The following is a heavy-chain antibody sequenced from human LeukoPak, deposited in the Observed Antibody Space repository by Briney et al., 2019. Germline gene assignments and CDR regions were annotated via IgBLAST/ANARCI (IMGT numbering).Heavy chain of an antibody. J-gene: IGHJ4*02. CDR2: INYSGST. D-gene: IGHD2-2*01. CDR3: ARLSTSYYIDY. Sequence: SETLSLTCAVYGGSFSGYYWSWIRQPPGKGLEWIGEINYSGSTNYNPSLKSRVTISVDTSKNQFSLKLSSVTAADTAVYYCARLSTSYYIDYWGQGTLVTVSS. CDR1: GGSFSGYY. V-gene: IGHV4-34*01.